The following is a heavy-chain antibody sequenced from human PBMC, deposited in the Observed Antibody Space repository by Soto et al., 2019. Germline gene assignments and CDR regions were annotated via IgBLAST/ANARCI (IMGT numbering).Heavy chain of an antibody. CDR1: GYTFTSYD. D-gene: IGHD2-15*01. CDR3: ARGPDTQGYCSGGSCYSGGDY. V-gene: IGHV1-8*01. Sequence: ASVKVSCKASGYTFTSYDINWVRQATGQGLEWMGWMNPNSGNTGYAQKFQGRVTMTRNTSISTAYMELSSLRSEDTAVYYCARGPDTQGYCSGGSCYSGGDYWGQGTLVTVS. J-gene: IGHJ4*02. CDR2: MNPNSGNT.